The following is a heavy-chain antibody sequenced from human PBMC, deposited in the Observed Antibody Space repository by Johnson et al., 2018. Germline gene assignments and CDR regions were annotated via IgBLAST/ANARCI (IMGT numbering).Heavy chain of an antibody. D-gene: IGHD3-16*01. Sequence: QVQLQESGPGLVKPSETLSLSCTVSGGSISNYYWSWIRQSPGKGLEWIGYIYNSGSSNYNPPLKSRVTISVDTSKNQFFLKLTPVTAADTVGDYCSRDRGRLGYFGYWGQGTLVTVSS. CDR3: SRDRGRLGYFGY. J-gene: IGHJ4*02. V-gene: IGHV4-59*01. CDR2: IYNSGSS. CDR1: GGSISNYY.